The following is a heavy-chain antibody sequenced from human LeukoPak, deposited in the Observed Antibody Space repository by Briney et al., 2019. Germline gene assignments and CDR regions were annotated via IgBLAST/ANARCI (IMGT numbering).Heavy chain of an antibody. Sequence: ASVKVSCKASGYTFTGYYMHWVRQAPGQGLEWMGWINPNSGGTNYPQKFQGRVTMTRDTSISTAYTELSRLRSDDTAVYYCARERSGYYYSDYWGQGTLVTVSS. CDR2: INPNSGGT. CDR1: GYTFTGYY. D-gene: IGHD3-22*01. CDR3: ARERSGYYYSDY. J-gene: IGHJ4*02. V-gene: IGHV1-2*02.